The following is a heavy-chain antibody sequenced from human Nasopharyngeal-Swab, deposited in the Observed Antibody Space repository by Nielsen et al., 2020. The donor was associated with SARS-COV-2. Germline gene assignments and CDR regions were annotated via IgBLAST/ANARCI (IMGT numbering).Heavy chain of an antibody. Sequence: SETLSLTCTVSGGSISSSSYYWGWIRQPPGKGLEWIGSIYYSGSTYYNPSLKSRVTISVDTSKNLFSLKLSSVTAADTAVYYCARAFSTDGAFDIWGQGTMVTVSS. J-gene: IGHJ3*02. V-gene: IGHV4-39*07. D-gene: IGHD2/OR15-2a*01. CDR3: ARAFSTDGAFDI. CDR1: GGSISSSSYY. CDR2: IYYSGST.